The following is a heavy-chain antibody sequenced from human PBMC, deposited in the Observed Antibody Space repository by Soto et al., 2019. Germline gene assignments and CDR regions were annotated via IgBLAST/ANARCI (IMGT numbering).Heavy chain of an antibody. Sequence: QVQLVQSGAEVKRPGASVKLSCKASGYTFTKYAIHWVRQAPGQGLEWMGWINAGSGNTKYSQKFQGRVTTTRDTSATKAYMELSSLRSEDTAVYYCARGEGYCSGGICYRWFDPWGQGSLVTVSS. V-gene: IGHV1-3*01. D-gene: IGHD2-15*01. J-gene: IGHJ5*02. CDR2: INAGSGNT. CDR3: ARGEGYCSGGICYRWFDP. CDR1: GYTFTKYA.